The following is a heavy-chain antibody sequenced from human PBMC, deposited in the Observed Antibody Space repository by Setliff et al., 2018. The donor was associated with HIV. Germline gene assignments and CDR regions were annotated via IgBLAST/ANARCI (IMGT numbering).Heavy chain of an antibody. V-gene: IGHV3-33*01. CDR3: ARPNYYDSSGSFDY. Sequence: GGSLRLSCAASVFTFNNYGMNWVRQAPGKGLEWVAFIRYDGSQKYYVDSVKGRFTISRDNAKNSLYLQMNSPKTEDTAVYYCARPNYYDSSGSFDYWGQGTLVTVSS. D-gene: IGHD3-22*01. CDR2: IRYDGSQK. CDR1: VFTFNNYG. J-gene: IGHJ4*02.